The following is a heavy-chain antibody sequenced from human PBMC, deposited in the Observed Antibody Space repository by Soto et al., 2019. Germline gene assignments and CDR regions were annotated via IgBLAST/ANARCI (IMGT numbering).Heavy chain of an antibody. D-gene: IGHD3-22*01. CDR1: GFTFSSYA. J-gene: IGHJ4*02. V-gene: IGHV3-23*01. CDR2: ISGSGGST. CDR3: AKDLSYYDSSGYRLNFDY. Sequence: EVQLLESGGGLVQPGGSLRLSCAASGFTFSSYAMSWVRQAPGKGLEWVSAISGSGGSTYYADSVKGRFTISRDNSKNTLYLQMNSLRAEDTAVYYCAKDLSYYDSSGYRLNFDYWGQGTLVTVSS.